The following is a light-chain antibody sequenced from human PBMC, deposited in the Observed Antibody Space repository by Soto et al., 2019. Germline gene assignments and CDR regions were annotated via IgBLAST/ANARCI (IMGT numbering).Light chain of an antibody. Sequence: DIPLTQSPSSLSASVGDRVTITCRASQTISSFLNWFQHKPGKVPKLLIYTASSLQSGVPSRFSGSGSGTDFTLTISNLQPEDSATYYCQQSYNPPLTFGGGTKVDIK. V-gene: IGKV1-39*01. CDR3: QQSYNPPLT. J-gene: IGKJ4*01. CDR1: QTISSF. CDR2: TAS.